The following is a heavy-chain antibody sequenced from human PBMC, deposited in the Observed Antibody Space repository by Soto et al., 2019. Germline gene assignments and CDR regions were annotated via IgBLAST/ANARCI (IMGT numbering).Heavy chain of an antibody. D-gene: IGHD2-2*01. CDR3: VRGCSRPSCPYFFDY. V-gene: IGHV3-7*01. J-gene: IGHJ4*02. Sequence: GGSLRLSCTASGFSFETYGMSWVRQATGKGLEWVATIRQDGSEKHYVNSVRGRFIISRDNAEMSLSLQMNSLRVEDATVYYCVRGCSRPSCPYFFDYWGQGALVTVSS. CDR2: IRQDGSEK. CDR1: GFSFETYG.